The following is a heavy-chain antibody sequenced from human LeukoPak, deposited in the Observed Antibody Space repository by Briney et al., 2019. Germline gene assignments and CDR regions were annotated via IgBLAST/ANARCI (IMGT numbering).Heavy chain of an antibody. CDR2: IRNDGNNK. V-gene: IGHV3-30*02. J-gene: IGHJ4*02. Sequence: GSLRLSCAASGFTFSSYGLHWVRQAPGKGLEWVAFIRNDGNNKYYADSVKGRFTISRDNSKDTLFLQMNSLRAEDTAVYYCAKDRSRNYFDYWGQGTLVTVSS. CDR1: GFTFSSYG. CDR3: AKDRSRNYFDY.